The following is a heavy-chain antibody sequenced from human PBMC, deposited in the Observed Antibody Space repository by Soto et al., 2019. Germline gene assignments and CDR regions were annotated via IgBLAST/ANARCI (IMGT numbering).Heavy chain of an antibody. D-gene: IGHD1-1*01. Sequence: QVQVVQSGAEVKKPGASVKVSCKASGYSFSTYAMHWVRQAPGQSLEWMGWSNGGTGQTKYSQRFQDRLTITRDTSASTGYMELSSLRSEDTAVYYCARGKGMEENYYYYGMDIWGQGTTVTVSS. V-gene: IGHV1-3*01. CDR3: ARGKGMEENYYYYGMDI. J-gene: IGHJ6*02. CDR1: GYSFSTYA. CDR2: SNGGTGQT.